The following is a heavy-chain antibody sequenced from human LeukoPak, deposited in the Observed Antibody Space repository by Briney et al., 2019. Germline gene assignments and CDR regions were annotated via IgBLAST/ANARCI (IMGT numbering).Heavy chain of an antibody. CDR1: GGTFCSYA. J-gene: IGHJ3*02. CDR3: ARDVTMIVPGSAFDI. CDR2: IIPILGIA. D-gene: IGHD3-22*01. Sequence: GASVTVSFKASGGTFCSYAISWVRQAPGQGLEWMGRIIPILGIANYAQKFQGRVTITADKSTSTAYMELSSLRSEDTAVYYCARDVTMIVPGSAFDIWGQGTMVTVSS. V-gene: IGHV1-69*04.